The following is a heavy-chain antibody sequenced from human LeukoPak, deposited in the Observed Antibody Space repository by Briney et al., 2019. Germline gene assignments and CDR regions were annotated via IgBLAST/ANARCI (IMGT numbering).Heavy chain of an antibody. Sequence: PSETLSLTCAVYGGSFSGYYWSWIRQPRGKGLEWIGEINHGGSTNYNPSLKSRVTISVDTSKNQFSLKLSSVTAADTAVYYCARPRYSSSRAFDIWGQGTMATVSS. CDR2: INHGGST. CDR3: ARPRYSSSRAFDI. V-gene: IGHV4-34*01. D-gene: IGHD6-13*01. CDR1: GGSFSGYY. J-gene: IGHJ3*02.